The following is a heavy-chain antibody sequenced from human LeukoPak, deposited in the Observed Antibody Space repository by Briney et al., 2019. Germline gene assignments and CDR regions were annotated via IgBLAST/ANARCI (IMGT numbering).Heavy chain of an antibody. V-gene: IGHV1-18*01. D-gene: IGHD3-9*01. CDR2: IIAYNGNT. CDR1: GYTFTSYG. J-gene: IGHJ6*04. Sequence: ASVKVSCKASGYTFTSYGISWVRQAPGQGLEWMGWIIAYNGNTNYAQKLQGRVTMTTDTSTSTAYMELRSLRSDDTAVYYCARGVQDYDILTGYYRGKRLDVWGKGTTVTVSS. CDR3: ARGVQDYDILTGYYRGKRLDV.